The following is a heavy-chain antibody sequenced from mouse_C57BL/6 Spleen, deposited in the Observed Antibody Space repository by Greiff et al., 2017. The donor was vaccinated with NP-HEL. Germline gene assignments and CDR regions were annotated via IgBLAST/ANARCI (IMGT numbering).Heavy chain of an antibody. J-gene: IGHJ4*01. CDR2: IWSGGST. D-gene: IGHD2-10*01. CDR3: ARNSAYYRNSYAMDY. CDR1: GFSLTSYG. V-gene: IGHV2-2*01. Sequence: VQLVESGPGLVQPSQSLSITCTVSGFSLTSYGVHWVRQSPGKGLEWLGVIWSGGSTDYNAAFIYRLSISKDNSKSHVFFKMNSLQADDTAIYYCARNSAYYRNSYAMDYWGQGTSVTVSS.